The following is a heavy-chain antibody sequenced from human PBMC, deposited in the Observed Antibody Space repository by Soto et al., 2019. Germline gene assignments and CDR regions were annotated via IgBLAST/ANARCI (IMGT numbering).Heavy chain of an antibody. CDR3: ARGITMVRGVIGPNWFDP. Sequence: ASVEVSCKASGYTFTSYYMHWVRQAPGQGLEWMGIINPSGGSTSYAQKFQGRVTMTRDTSTSTVYVELSSLRSEDTAVYYCARGITMVRGVIGPNWFDPWGQGTLVTVSS. V-gene: IGHV1-46*01. D-gene: IGHD3-10*01. CDR1: GYTFTSYY. CDR2: INPSGGST. J-gene: IGHJ5*02.